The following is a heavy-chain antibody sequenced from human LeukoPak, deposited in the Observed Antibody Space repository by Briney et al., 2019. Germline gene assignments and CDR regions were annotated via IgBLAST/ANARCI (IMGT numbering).Heavy chain of an antibody. D-gene: IGHD4-11*01. CDR3: ARYDSNRPFDY. J-gene: IGHJ4*02. V-gene: IGHV4-39*01. CDR1: GGSISSSSYY. CDR2: IYYSGST. Sequence: PSETLSLTCTVSGGSISSSSYYWGWIRQPPGKGLEWIGSIYYSGSTYYNPSLKSRVTISVDTSKNQFSLKLSSVTAADTAVYYCARYDSNRPFDYWGQGTLVTVSS.